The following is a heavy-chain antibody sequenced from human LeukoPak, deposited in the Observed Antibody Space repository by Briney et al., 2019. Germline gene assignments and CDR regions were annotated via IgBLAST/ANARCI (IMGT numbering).Heavy chain of an antibody. CDR3: ARDAKHIVVVTAIPHWFDP. Sequence: GGSLRLSCAASGFTFSSYAMHWVRQAPGKGLEWVAVISYDGSNKYYADSVKGRFTISRDNSKNTLYLQMNSLRAEDTAVYYCARDAKHIVVVTAIPHWFDPWGQGTLVTVSS. D-gene: IGHD2-21*02. V-gene: IGHV3-30-3*01. J-gene: IGHJ5*02. CDR1: GFTFSSYA. CDR2: ISYDGSNK.